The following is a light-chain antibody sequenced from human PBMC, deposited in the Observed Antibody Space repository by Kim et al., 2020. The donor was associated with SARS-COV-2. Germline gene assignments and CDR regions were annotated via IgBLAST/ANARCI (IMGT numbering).Light chain of an antibody. Sequence: EPASSSCRSSQRLLHSNGYDYLGWYLQKPGQSPQRLIDVGSSRASGVPDRCSGSGSGTDFTLKSSRVEAEDVGVYYCMQALQTPRTFGQGTKLEI. V-gene: IGKV2-28*01. CDR2: VGS. J-gene: IGKJ2*01. CDR3: MQALQTPRT. CDR1: QRLLHSNGYDY.